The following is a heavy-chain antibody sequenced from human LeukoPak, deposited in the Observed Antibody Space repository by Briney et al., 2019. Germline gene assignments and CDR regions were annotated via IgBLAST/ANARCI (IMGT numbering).Heavy chain of an antibody. CDR2: ISWNSGSI. J-gene: IGHJ4*02. Sequence: GGSLRLSCAASGFTFDDYAMHWVRQAPGKGLEWVSGISWNSGSIGYADSVKGRFTISRDNAKNSLYLQMNSLRAEDTALYYCATSASGGWIDYWGQGTLVTVSS. CDR3: ATSASGGWIDY. CDR1: GFTFDDYA. V-gene: IGHV3-9*01. D-gene: IGHD6-19*01.